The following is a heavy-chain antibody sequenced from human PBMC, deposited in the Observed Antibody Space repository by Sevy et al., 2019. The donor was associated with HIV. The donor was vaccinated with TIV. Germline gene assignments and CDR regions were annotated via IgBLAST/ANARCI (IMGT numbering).Heavy chain of an antibody. CDR2: IYYSGST. J-gene: IGHJ5*02. D-gene: IGHD3-16*02. CDR3: ARTPYDYVWGSYRAYWFDP. CDR1: GGSISSGGYY. Sequence: SETLSLTCTVSGGSISSGGYYWSWTRQHPGKGLEWIGYIYYSGSTYYNPSLKSRVTISVDTSKNQFSLKLSSVTAADTAGYYCARTPYDYVWGSYRAYWFDPWGQGTLVTVSS. V-gene: IGHV4-31*03.